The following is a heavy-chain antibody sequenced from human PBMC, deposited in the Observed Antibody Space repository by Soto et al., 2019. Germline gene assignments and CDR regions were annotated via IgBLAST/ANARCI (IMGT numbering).Heavy chain of an antibody. Sequence: QVQLVQSGAEVKKPGSSVKVSCKASGGPFSSYTISWVRQAPGQGLEWMGRIIPILGIANYAQKFQGRVTITADKSTSTAYMELSSLRSEDTAVYYCAYAVTTRGFDYWGQGTLVTVSS. CDR1: GGPFSSYT. V-gene: IGHV1-69*02. J-gene: IGHJ4*02. CDR3: AYAVTTRGFDY. CDR2: IIPILGIA. D-gene: IGHD4-17*01.